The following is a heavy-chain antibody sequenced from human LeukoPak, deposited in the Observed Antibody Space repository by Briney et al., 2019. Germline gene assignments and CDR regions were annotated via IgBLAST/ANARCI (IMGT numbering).Heavy chain of an antibody. J-gene: IGHJ3*02. CDR3: ARWRVGCSGGSCYGAFDI. CDR2: IYTSGST. Sequence: SETLSLTCTVSGGSISSYYWSWIRQPAGKGLEWIGRIYTSGSTNYNPSLKSRVTMSVDTSKNQFSLKLSAVTAADTAVYYCARWRVGCSGGSCYGAFDIWGQGTMVTVSS. CDR1: GGSISSYY. V-gene: IGHV4-4*07. D-gene: IGHD2-15*01.